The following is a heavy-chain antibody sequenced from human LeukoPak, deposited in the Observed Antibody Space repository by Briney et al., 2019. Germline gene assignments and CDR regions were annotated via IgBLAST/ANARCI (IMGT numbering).Heavy chain of an antibody. CDR3: ASFSVAGRTRGAFDI. V-gene: IGHV3-21*01. Sequence: GGSLRLSCAASGFTFSSYSMNWVRQAPGKGLEWVSSISSSSSYIYYADSVKGRFTISRDNAKNSLYPQMNSLRAEDTAVYYCASFSVAGRTRGAFDIWGQGTMVTVSS. CDR2: ISSSSSYI. D-gene: IGHD6-19*01. CDR1: GFTFSSYS. J-gene: IGHJ3*02.